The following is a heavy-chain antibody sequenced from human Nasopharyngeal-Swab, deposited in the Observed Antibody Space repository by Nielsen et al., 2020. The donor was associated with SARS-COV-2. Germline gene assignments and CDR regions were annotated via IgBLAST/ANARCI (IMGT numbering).Heavy chain of an antibody. D-gene: IGHD3-9*01. V-gene: IGHV4-59*01. CDR3: ARIELRYFDGVVSNGWFVP. CDR2: IYYSGST. CDR1: GGSISSYY. Sequence: SETLSLTCTVSGGSISSYYWSWIRQPPGKGLEWNGYIYYSGSTNYNPSLKSRVTLSVDTSKNQLSPRLSSLTAAETAVYYCARIELRYFDGVVSNGWFVPWGQGTLVTVSS. J-gene: IGHJ5*02.